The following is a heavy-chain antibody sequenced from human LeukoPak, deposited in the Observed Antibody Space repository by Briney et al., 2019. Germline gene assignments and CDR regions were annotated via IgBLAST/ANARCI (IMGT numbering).Heavy chain of an antibody. Sequence: PSETLSLTCTVSGGSISSSSYYWGWMRQPPGKGLEWIGSIYYSGSTYYNPSLKSRVTISVDTSNNQFSLKLSSVTAADTAVYYCARGHDSSGHYHPDAFDIWGQGTMVTVSS. V-gene: IGHV4-39*07. CDR2: IYYSGST. J-gene: IGHJ3*02. CDR1: GGSISSSSYY. CDR3: ARGHDSSGHYHPDAFDI. D-gene: IGHD3-22*01.